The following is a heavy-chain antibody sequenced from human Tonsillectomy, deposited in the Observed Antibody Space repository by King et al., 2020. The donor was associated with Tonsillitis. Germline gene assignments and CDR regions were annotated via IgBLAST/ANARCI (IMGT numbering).Heavy chain of an antibody. CDR1: GFTFSSYW. J-gene: IGHJ4*02. CDR2: IYHDGSST. CDR3: AGGQRGSSPDF. D-gene: IGHD1-26*01. Sequence: VQLVESGGDLVQPGGSLRLSCAASGFTFSSYWMHWVRQAPGKGLVWVSRIYHDGSSTNYADSVKGRFTISRDSAYNTLYLQMNSLRDDDTAVYYCAGGQRGSSPDFWGQGTLVSVSS. V-gene: IGHV3-74*01.